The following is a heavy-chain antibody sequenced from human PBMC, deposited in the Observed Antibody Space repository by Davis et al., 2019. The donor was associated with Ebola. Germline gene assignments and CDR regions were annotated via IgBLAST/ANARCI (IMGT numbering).Heavy chain of an antibody. J-gene: IGHJ4*02. CDR3: CQFWSGYFTY. CDR1: GISFGTNW. D-gene: IGHD3-3*01. CDR2: MAQDGSQI. Sequence: GGSLRLSCAASGISFGTNWMSWVRQAPGKGLEWVANMAQDGSQIYYVDSVKGRFTISRDNAKNSLYLQMNSLRVEDTAVYYCCQFWSGYFTYWGQGALVTVS. V-gene: IGHV3-7*01.